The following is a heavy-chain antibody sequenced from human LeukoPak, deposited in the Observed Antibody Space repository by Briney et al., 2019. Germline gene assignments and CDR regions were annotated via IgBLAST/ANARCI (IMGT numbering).Heavy chain of an antibody. CDR3: ARRVTGTDKGFDF. D-gene: IGHD1-1*01. Sequence: GGSLRLSCAASGFTFSSYGVSWVRQAPEKGLEWVSTISGDGGSTYYADSVRGRFTISRDNRKNTMSLQMNSLRVEDTAVYYCARRVTGTDKGFDFWGQGTLVTVSS. CDR1: GFTFSSYG. J-gene: IGHJ4*02. CDR2: ISGDGGST. V-gene: IGHV3-23*01.